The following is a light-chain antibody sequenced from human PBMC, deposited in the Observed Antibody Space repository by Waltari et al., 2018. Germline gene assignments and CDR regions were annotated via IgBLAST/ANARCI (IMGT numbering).Light chain of an antibody. V-gene: IGKV4-1*01. CDR3: QQYYSTPRT. CDR1: QSVLYSSNNKNY. Sequence: DIVMTQSPDSLAVSLGERATINCKSSQSVLYSSNNKNYLAWYQQKPGQPPKRLISWAYTRESGVPDRFSGSGSGTDFTLTISSLQAEDVAVYYCQQYYSTPRTFGQGTKLEIK. CDR2: WAY. J-gene: IGKJ2*02.